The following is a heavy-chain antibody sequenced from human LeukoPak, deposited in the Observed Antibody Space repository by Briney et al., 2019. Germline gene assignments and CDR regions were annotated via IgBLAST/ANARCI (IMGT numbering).Heavy chain of an antibody. V-gene: IGHV4-59*01. D-gene: IGHD3-16*01. CDR1: GDSISSYY. CDR3: ARGGGTLDY. CDR2: IYDGGKT. Sequence: PSETLYLTCTVSGDSISSYYWSWIRQPPGKGLEWIGYIYDGGKTNYNASLISRVTISVDTSKNQFSLKLTSVTPADTAVYYCARGGGTLDYWGQGTLVTVSS. J-gene: IGHJ4*02.